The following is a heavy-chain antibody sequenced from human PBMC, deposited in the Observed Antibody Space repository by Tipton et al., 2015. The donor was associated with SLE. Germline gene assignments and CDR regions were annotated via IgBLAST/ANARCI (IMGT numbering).Heavy chain of an antibody. D-gene: IGHD2-21*02. CDR3: ARQLGYGDPFAFDY. Sequence: TLSLTCTVSGDSISSSGYYFSWIRQPPGKELEWIGYISYSGSTRSNPSLESRVTISLDTSKTHFSLELSSVTAADTAMYYCARQLGYGDPFAFDYWGQGTLVTVSS. CDR2: ISYSGST. CDR1: GDSISSSGYY. J-gene: IGHJ4*02. V-gene: IGHV4-61*03.